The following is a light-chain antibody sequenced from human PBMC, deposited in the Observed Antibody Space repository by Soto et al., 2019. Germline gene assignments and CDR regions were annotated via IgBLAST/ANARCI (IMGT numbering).Light chain of an antibody. CDR3: QQRSNWLFT. V-gene: IGKV3-11*01. CDR1: QSVSSY. CDR2: DAS. Sequence: EIVLTQSPATLSLSPGERATLSCRASQSVSSYLAWYQQNSGQAPRLLIYDASNRATGIPARFSGSGSGTDFTLTISSLEPEDFAVYYCQQRSNWLFTFGQGTRLEIK. J-gene: IGKJ5*01.